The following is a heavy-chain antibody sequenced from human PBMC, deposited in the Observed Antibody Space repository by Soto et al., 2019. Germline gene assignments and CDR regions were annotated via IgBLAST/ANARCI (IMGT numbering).Heavy chain of an antibody. CDR3: ARDGTHIVVARDWGRWFDP. V-gene: IGHV1-18*01. CDR1: GYTFTSYG. D-gene: IGHD2-21*01. J-gene: IGHJ5*02. Sequence: EASVKVSCNASGYTFTSYGISWVRQAPGQGLEWMGWISAYNGNTNYAQKLQGRVTMTTDTSTSTAYMELRSLRCDDTAVYYCARDGTHIVVARDWGRWFDPWGQGTLVTVSS. CDR2: ISAYNGNT.